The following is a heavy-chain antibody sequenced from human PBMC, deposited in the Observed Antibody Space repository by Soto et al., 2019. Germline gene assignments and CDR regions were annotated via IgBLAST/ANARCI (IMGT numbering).Heavy chain of an antibody. CDR2: ISGSGGST. V-gene: IGHV3-23*01. CDR3: ARIVTSGLAGSLGSYYYYRMDV. D-gene: IGHD2-15*01. Sequence: YAMSWVRQAPGKGLEWVSAISGSGGSTYYADSVKGRFTISRDNSKNTLYLQMNSLRVDDTAVYYCARIVTSGLAGSLGSYYYYRMDVWGQGTTVTVSS. J-gene: IGHJ6*02. CDR1: YA.